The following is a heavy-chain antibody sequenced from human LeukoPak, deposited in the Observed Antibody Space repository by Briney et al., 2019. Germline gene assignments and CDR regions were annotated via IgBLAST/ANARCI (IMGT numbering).Heavy chain of an antibody. CDR1: GFTFDDYG. Sequence: GVSLRLSCAASGFTFDDYGMSWVRQAPGKGLEGGSVINWDGGSTGYADSVRGRFTTARDNTKNTLYLHMHSLRDPDTAEYYCASHDWFDPWGHGTLVTVSS. D-gene: IGHD3-3*01. CDR2: INWDGGST. CDR3: ASHDWFDP. V-gene: IGHV3-20*04. J-gene: IGHJ5*02.